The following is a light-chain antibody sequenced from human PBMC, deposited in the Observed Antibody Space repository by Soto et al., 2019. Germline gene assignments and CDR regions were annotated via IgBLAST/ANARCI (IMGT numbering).Light chain of an antibody. V-gene: IGLV2-14*01. CDR3: NSYTSSSTLL. Sequence: QSVLTQPPSASGSPGQSITISCTGTSSDVGGYNYVSWYQHHPGKAPKLMIYEVSDRPSGVSNRFSGSKSGNTASLTISGLQAEDEADYYCNSYTSSSTLLFGGGTKLTVL. J-gene: IGLJ2*01. CDR1: SSDVGGYNY. CDR2: EVS.